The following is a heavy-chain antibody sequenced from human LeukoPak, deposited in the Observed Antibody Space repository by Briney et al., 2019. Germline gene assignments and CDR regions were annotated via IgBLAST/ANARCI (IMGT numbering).Heavy chain of an antibody. J-gene: IGHJ3*02. D-gene: IGHD2-15*01. CDR3: ASPQYCSGGSCYYAFDI. V-gene: IGHV5-51*01. Sequence: GESLKISCKGSGYSFTSYWIGWVRQMPGKGLEWMGIIYPGDSDTRYSPSFQGQVTISADKSISTAYLQWSSLEASDTAMYYCASPQYCSGGSCYYAFDIWGQGTMVTVSS. CDR2: IYPGDSDT. CDR1: GYSFTSYW.